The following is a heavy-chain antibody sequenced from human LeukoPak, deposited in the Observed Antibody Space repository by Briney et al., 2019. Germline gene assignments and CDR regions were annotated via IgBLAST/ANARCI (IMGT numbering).Heavy chain of an antibody. Sequence: SETLSLTCTVPGGSITNYYWSWIRQPPGKGLEWIGYIYYSGTTNYNTSPKSRVTISVDTSENQFSLKVNSVTAADTAVYYCVRSRSGTYGWFDPWGQGTLVTVSS. D-gene: IGHD4-17*01. J-gene: IGHJ5*02. V-gene: IGHV4-59*01. CDR2: IYYSGTT. CDR1: GGSITNYY. CDR3: VRSRSGTYGWFDP.